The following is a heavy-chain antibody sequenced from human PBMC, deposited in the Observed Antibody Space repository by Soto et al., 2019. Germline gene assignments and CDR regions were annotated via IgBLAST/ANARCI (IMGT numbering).Heavy chain of an antibody. CDR3: ARAGRGYCSGGSCYSGLHGMDV. Sequence: QVQLQESGPGLVKPSGTPSLTCAVSGGSISSSNWWSWVRQPPGKGLEWIGEIYHSGRTNCNPSLKSRVTISVDKSKNPFSLKLSSVTAADTAVYYCARAGRGYCSGGSCYSGLHGMDVWGQGTTVTVSS. V-gene: IGHV4-4*02. J-gene: IGHJ6*01. CDR2: IYHSGRT. D-gene: IGHD2-15*01. CDR1: GGSISSSNW.